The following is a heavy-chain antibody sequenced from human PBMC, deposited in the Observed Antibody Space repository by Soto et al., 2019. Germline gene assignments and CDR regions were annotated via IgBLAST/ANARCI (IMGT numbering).Heavy chain of an antibody. CDR3: ARGLACSGGSCPDY. J-gene: IGHJ4*02. D-gene: IGHD2-15*01. CDR1: GGSFSGYY. V-gene: IGHV4-34*01. CDR2: INHSGST. Sequence: SETLSLTCAVYGGSFSGYYWSWIRQPPGKGLEWIGEINHSGSTNYNPSLKSRVTISVDTSKNQFSLKLSSVTAADTAVYYCARGLACSGGSCPDYWGQGTLVTVS.